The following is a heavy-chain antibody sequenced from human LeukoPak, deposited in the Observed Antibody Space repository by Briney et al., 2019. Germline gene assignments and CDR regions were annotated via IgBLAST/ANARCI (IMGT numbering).Heavy chain of an antibody. J-gene: IGHJ5*01. CDR3: AKGSGRYGSGSFSDS. Sequence: GGSLRLSCAASGFTFSSYEMNWVRQAPGKGLEWVSSISATGVSTYFAASVRGRFTISRDNSKNTQYLQMNSLRAEDTAVYYCAKGSGRYGSGSFSDSWGQGTLVTVSS. D-gene: IGHD3-10*01. CDR1: GFTFSSYE. V-gene: IGHV3-23*01. CDR2: ISATGVST.